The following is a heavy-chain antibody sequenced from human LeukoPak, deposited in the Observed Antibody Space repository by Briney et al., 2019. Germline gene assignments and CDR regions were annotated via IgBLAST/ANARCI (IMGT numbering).Heavy chain of an antibody. CDR3: ARARCNNASCYGGLDY. D-gene: IGHD2-8*01. CDR2: IYYSGST. V-gene: IGHV4-39*07. Sequence: SETLSLTCTVSGGSISSSSYYWGWIRQSPGKGLEWIGSIYYSGSTYYNPSLKSRVTISVDTSKNQFSLKLSSVTAADTAVYYCARARCNNASCYGGLDYWGQGTQVIVSS. J-gene: IGHJ4*02. CDR1: GGSISSSSYY.